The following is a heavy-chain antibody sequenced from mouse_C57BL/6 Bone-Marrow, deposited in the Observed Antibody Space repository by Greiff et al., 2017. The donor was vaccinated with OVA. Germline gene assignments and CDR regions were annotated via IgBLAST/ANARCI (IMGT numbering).Heavy chain of an antibody. D-gene: IGHD2-3*01. CDR2: IYPGNSDT. CDR3: TRWLLLSYAMDY. J-gene: IGHJ4*01. V-gene: IGHV1-5*01. CDR1: GYTFTSYW. Sequence: VQLQQSGTVLARPGASVKMSCKTSGYTFTSYWMHWVKQRPGQGLEWIGAIYPGNSDTSYNQKFKGKAKLTAVTSASTAYMELSSLTNEDSAVYYCTRWLLLSYAMDYWGQGTSVTVSS.